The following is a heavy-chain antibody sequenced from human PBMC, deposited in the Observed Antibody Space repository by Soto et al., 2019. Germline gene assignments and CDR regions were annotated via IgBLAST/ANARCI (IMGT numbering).Heavy chain of an antibody. V-gene: IGHV3-30*18. D-gene: IGHD6-13*01. CDR1: GFTFSSYG. Sequence: QVQLVESGGGVVQPGTSLRLSCAASGFTFSSYGMHWVRQAPGKGLEWVAVISHDESNKHYADSVKGRFTISRDNSQNALYLQMNSLRAADTAVYYCANLGIAAAGSDYWGQGTLVTVSS. J-gene: IGHJ4*02. CDR3: ANLGIAAAGSDY. CDR2: ISHDESNK.